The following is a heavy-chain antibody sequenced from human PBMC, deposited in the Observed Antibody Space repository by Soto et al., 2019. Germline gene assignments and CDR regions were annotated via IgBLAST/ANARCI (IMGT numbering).Heavy chain of an antibody. J-gene: IGHJ6*02. CDR3: ARDEGYCSSTSCYSYYGMDV. CDR1: GGTFSSYA. CDR2: IIPIFGTA. D-gene: IGHD2-2*01. V-gene: IGHV1-69*13. Sequence: SVKVSCKASGGTFSSYAISWVRQAPGQGLEWMGGIIPIFGTANYAQKFQGRVTITADESTSTAYMELSSLRSEDTAVYYCARDEGYCSSTSCYSYYGMDVWGQGTTVTVSS.